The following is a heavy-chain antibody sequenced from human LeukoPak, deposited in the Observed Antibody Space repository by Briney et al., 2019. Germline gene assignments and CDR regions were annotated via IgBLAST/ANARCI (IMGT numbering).Heavy chain of an antibody. V-gene: IGHV4-39*07. CDR3: ARDYSGYEFDY. CDR2: IYYSGTT. Sequence: TSETLSLTCTVSGGSISSSSYYWGWIRQPPGKGLEWIGSIYYSGTTYYNPSLKSRVTISVDTSKNQFSLKLNSVTAADSAIYYCARDYSGYEFDYWGQGTLVTVSS. D-gene: IGHD5-12*01. J-gene: IGHJ4*02. CDR1: GGSISSSSYY.